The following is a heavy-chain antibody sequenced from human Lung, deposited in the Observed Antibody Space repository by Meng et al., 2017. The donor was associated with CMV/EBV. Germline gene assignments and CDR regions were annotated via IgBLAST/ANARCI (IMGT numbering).Heavy chain of an antibody. J-gene: IGHJ4*02. V-gene: IGHV4-34*01. Sequence: GSLRLXCAVYGGSFSGYDWSWIRQSPGKGLEWIGEINHRGSTNYNPSLKSRLTISVDTSKNQFSLKLNSVTAADTAVYYCARGSTSVTMIVVVITAASLAYDSWGQGTLVXVSS. CDR1: GGSFSGYD. CDR2: INHRGST. D-gene: IGHD3-22*01. CDR3: ARGSTSVTMIVVVITAASLAYDS.